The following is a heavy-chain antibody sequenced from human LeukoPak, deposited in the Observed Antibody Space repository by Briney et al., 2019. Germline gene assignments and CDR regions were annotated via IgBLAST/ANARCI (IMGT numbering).Heavy chain of an antibody. CDR3: VMYSRADY. Sequence: QAGGSLRLSCAASGFTFSSYSMNWVRQAPGKGLEWVANIKQDRSEKYYVDSVKGRFTISRDNAKNSLYLQMNSLRAEDTAVYYCVMYSRADYWGQGTLVTVSS. CDR2: IKQDRSEK. J-gene: IGHJ4*02. V-gene: IGHV3-7*01. D-gene: IGHD6-13*01. CDR1: GFTFSSYS.